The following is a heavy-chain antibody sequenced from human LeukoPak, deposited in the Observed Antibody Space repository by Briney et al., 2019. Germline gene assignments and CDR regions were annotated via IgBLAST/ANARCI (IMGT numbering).Heavy chain of an antibody. V-gene: IGHV4-61*01. D-gene: IGHD5-18*01. CDR1: GASISSGNYY. CDR3: AREEFRYSYDYLFAY. CDR2: NYYSGST. J-gene: IGHJ4*02. Sequence: SETLSLTCTVSGASISSGNYYWSWIRQSPGKGLEWIGYNYYSGSTNYNPSLKSRVTISVDTSKNQFSLKLISVTAADTAVYYCAREEFRYSYDYLFAYWGQGTLVTVSS.